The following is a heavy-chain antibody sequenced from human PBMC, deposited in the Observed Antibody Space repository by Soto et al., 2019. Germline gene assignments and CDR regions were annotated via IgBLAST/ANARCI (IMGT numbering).Heavy chain of an antibody. D-gene: IGHD1-26*01. Sequence: PSETLSLTCAVSGGSISSGGYSWSWLRQPPGKGLEWIGYIYHSGSTYYNPSLKSRVTISVDRSKNQFSLKLSSVTAADTAVYYCARGSNSGYIDYWGQGTLVTVSS. CDR3: ARGSNSGYIDY. CDR1: GGSISSGGYS. CDR2: IYHSGST. J-gene: IGHJ4*02. V-gene: IGHV4-30-2*01.